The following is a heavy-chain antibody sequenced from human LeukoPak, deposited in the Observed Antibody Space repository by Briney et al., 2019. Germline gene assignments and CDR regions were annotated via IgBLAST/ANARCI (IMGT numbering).Heavy chain of an antibody. CDR1: GFTFSIYW. CDR3: STGSGHAFDI. CDR2: INSDGSST. J-gene: IGHJ3*02. Sequence: GGSLRLSCAASGFTFSIYWMHGVRQVPGKGLVWVSRINSDGSSTSYADSVKGRFTISRDNAKNTLYVQMNSLRAEDTAVYYCSTGSGHAFDIWGRGTMVTVSS. V-gene: IGHV3-74*01. D-gene: IGHD3-10*01.